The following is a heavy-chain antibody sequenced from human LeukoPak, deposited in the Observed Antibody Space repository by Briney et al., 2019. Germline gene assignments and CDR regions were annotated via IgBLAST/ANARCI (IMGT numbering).Heavy chain of an antibody. V-gene: IGHV3-21*01. CDR2: ISSSSSYI. CDR1: GFTFSSYS. Sequence: PGGSLRLSCAASGFTFSSYSMDWVRQAPGKGLEWVSSISSSSSYIYYADSVKGRFTISRDNAKNSLYLQMNSLRAEDTAVYYCARDRQLLYDYWGQGTLVTVSS. D-gene: IGHD2-2*01. CDR3: ARDRQLLYDY. J-gene: IGHJ4*02.